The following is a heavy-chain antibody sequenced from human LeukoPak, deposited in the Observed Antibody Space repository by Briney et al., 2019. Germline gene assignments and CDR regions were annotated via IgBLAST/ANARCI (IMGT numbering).Heavy chain of an antibody. CDR3: VKDPRDTYGTNWFVS. V-gene: IGHV3-23*01. CDR1: GFSFGNYA. D-gene: IGHD2-21*01. J-gene: IGHJ5*01. CDR2: ISGTGGAT. Sequence: GGSLRLSCVASGFSFGNYAMSWVRQAPGKGLQWVSQISGTGGATWYAGFARDRFTISRDNSKKTLYLQMSGLRVEDTAMYYCVKDPRDTYGTNWFVSWGQGTLLIVAS.